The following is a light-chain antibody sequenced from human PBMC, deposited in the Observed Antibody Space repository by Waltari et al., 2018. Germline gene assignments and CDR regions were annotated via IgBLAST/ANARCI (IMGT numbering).Light chain of an antibody. CDR2: KAS. V-gene: IGKV1-5*03. J-gene: IGKJ4*01. Sequence: MTQSPSTLSASVGDRVTITCRASQSIRSWLAWYQQKPGKAPKLVIYKASSLESGVPSRFSGSESGTEFTLTISSLQPDDFATYYCQQYHRYPVTFGGGTKVEIK. CDR1: QSIRSW. CDR3: QQYHRYPVT.